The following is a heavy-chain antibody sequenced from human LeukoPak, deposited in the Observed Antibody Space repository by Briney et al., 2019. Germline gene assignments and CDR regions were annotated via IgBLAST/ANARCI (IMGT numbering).Heavy chain of an antibody. CDR2: ISTDGSTT. D-gene: IGHD4-23*01. V-gene: IGHV3-74*01. Sequence: GGSLRLSCAASGFTFSRYWMHWLRQAPGKGLVWVSRISTDGSTTTYADSVKGRFTISRDNGKNTLYLQMNSLIAEDTAVYFCARDKYGGNSNAFDIWGQGTLVTVSS. CDR1: GFTFSRYW. J-gene: IGHJ3*02. CDR3: ARDKYGGNSNAFDI.